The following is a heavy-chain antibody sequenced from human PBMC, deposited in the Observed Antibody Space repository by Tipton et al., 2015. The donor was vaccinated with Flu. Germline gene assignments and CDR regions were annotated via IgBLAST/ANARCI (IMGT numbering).Heavy chain of an antibody. CDR1: GGSINSFY. CDR3: AAGDSGNSFVYQY. Sequence: TLSLTCTASGGSINSFYWTWIRQSADKGLEWIGRTHTTATPAYNPSLRGRVSLSVDTSKREFSLRLNSLSAADTAVYYCAAGDSGNSFVYQYWGQGAQVTVSS. V-gene: IGHV4-4*07. D-gene: IGHD6-25*01. CDR2: THTTATP. J-gene: IGHJ4*02.